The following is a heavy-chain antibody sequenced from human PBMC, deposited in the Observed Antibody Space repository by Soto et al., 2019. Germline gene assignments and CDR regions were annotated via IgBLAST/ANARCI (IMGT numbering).Heavy chain of an antibody. D-gene: IGHD2-2*01. CDR2: MNPNSGNT. CDR3: ARSYCSSTSCRQLDV. CDR1: GYTFTSYD. V-gene: IGHV1-8*01. J-gene: IGHJ6*04. Sequence: ASVKVSCKASGYTFTSYDTNWVRQATGLGLEWMGWMNPNSGNTGYAQNFQGRVTMTRDTSINTAYMELSSLRSEDTAVYFCARSYCSSTSCRQLDVWGKGTTVTVSS.